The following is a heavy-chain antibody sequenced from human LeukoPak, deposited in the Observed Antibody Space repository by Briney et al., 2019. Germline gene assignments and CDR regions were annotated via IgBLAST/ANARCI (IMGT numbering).Heavy chain of an antibody. V-gene: IGHV4-34*01. Sequence: PSETLSLTCGVTGGSFSDYYWSWIRQSPGKGLEWIAEINHSGGSNYNPSLKSRVTISVDTSKNQFSLKLSSVTAADTAVYYCARERIVGAPRSGHWFDPWGQGTLVTVSS. D-gene: IGHD1-26*01. CDR3: ARERIVGAPRSGHWFDP. CDR1: GGSFSDYY. J-gene: IGHJ5*02. CDR2: INHSGGS.